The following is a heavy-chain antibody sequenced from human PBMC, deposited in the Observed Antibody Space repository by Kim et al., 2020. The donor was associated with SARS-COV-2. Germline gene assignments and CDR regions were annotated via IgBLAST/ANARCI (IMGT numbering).Heavy chain of an antibody. J-gene: IGHJ4*02. CDR1: GFTFSSYD. V-gene: IGHV3-13*04. CDR2: IGTAGDT. CDR3: AREDERGYFDY. Sequence: GGSLRLSCAASGFTFSSYDMHWVRQATGKGLEWVSAIGTAGDTYYPGSVKGRFTISRENAKNSLYLQMNSLRAGDTAVYYCAREDERGYFDYWGQGTLVTVSS.